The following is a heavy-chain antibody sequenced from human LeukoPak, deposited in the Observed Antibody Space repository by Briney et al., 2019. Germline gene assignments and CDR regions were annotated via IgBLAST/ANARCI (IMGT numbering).Heavy chain of an antibody. CDR2: INTDGSST. Sequence: GGSLRLSCAASGFTFSSYWMHWVRQAPGKGLVWVSRINTDGSSTTYADSVKGRFTISRDNAKNTLYLQMNSLRAEDTAVYYWSRDVRYGGNPPLWGQGTLVTVSS. CDR1: GFTFSSYW. CDR3: SRDVRYGGNPPL. V-gene: IGHV3-74*01. J-gene: IGHJ4*02. D-gene: IGHD4-23*01.